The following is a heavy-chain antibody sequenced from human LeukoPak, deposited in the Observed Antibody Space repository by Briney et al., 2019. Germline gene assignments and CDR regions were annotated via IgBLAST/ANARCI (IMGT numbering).Heavy chain of an antibody. CDR3: AKDSEEDFYN. J-gene: IGHJ4*02. Sequence: GGSLRLSCTTSKFNFNSYGMTWVRQAPGKGLEWVSSISGSGGSTQYAASVQGRFTISRDNSKNTLYLQMNSLRAEDTAVYYCAKDSEEDFYNWGQGTLVTVSS. CDR1: KFNFNSYG. D-gene: IGHD1-26*01. V-gene: IGHV3-23*01. CDR2: ISGSGGST.